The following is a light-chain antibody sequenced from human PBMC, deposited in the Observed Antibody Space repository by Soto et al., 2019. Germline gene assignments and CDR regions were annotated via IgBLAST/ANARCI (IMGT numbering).Light chain of an antibody. V-gene: IGLV2-14*01. CDR2: EVS. J-gene: IGLJ3*02. CDR1: SSDVGGYNY. Sequence: QSALTQPASVSGSPGQSITISCTGTSSDVGGYNYVSWYQQHPGKAPKLMIYEVSTRPSGVSNRFSGSKSGNTSSLTISGLQAEDEADYYCSSYTSSSTRVFGGGPKLTVL. CDR3: SSYTSSSTRV.